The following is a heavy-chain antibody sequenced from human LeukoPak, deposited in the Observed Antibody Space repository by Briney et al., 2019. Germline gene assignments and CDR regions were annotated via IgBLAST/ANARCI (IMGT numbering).Heavy chain of an antibody. D-gene: IGHD5-24*01. V-gene: IGHV1-2*02. J-gene: IGHJ4*02. CDR2: INPNSGGT. CDR3: ARSVEMATPIDY. CDR1: GYTFTGYY. Sequence: ASVTVPCKASGYTFTGYYMHWVRQAPGQGLEWMGWINPNSGGTNYAQKFQGRVTMTRDTSISTAYMELSRLRSDDTAVYYCARSVEMATPIDYWGQGTLVTVSS.